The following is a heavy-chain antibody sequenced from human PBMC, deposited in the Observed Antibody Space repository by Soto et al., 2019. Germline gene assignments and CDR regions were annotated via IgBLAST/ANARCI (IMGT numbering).Heavy chain of an antibody. V-gene: IGHV3-30*18. CDR2: ISYDGSNK. D-gene: IGHD6-19*01. Sequence: PGGSLRLSCAASGFTFSSYGMHWVRQAPGKGLEWVAVISYDGSNKYYADSVKGRFTISRDNSKNTLYLQMNSLRAEDTAVYYCAKDRVLAVAASTSAYYYGMDVWGQGTTVTVSS. CDR1: GFTFSSYG. CDR3: AKDRVLAVAASTSAYYYGMDV. J-gene: IGHJ6*02.